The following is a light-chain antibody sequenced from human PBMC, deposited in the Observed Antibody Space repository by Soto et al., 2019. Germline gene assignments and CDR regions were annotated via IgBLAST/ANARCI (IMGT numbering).Light chain of an antibody. CDR1: SSKIGNNY. Sequence: QSVLTQPPSVSAAPGQKVTISCSGSSSKIGNNYVSWYQQLPGAAPKLLIDDNDKRPSGIPDRFSGSKSGTSATLGITGLQTGDAADYFCGTWDSSLSVVVFGGGTKLTVL. J-gene: IGLJ2*01. CDR2: DND. V-gene: IGLV1-51*01. CDR3: GTWDSSLSVVV.